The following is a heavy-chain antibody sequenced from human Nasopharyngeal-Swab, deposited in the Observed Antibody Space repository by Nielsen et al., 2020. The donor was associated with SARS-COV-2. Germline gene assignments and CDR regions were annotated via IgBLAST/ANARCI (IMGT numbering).Heavy chain of an antibody. V-gene: IGHV4-39*01. J-gene: IGHJ4*02. D-gene: IGHD3-9*01. Sequence: SETLSLTCTFSGGSISSSRYYWGWIRQPPGRGLEWIGSNFFGGATYYNPSLASRVTISVDMSKNQFSLKLTSVTAADTAVYYCARQGSRYDVLTGYNTEYYFDYWGQGTLVTVSS. CDR1: GGSISSSRYY. CDR3: ARQGSRYDVLTGYNTEYYFDY. CDR2: NFFGGAT.